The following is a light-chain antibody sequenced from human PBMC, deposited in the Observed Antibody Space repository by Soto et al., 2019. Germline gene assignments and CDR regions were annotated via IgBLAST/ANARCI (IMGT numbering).Light chain of an antibody. CDR2: AAS. V-gene: IGKV1-39*01. Sequence: DIQVTQSPSALSASVGDRVTITCRASQSISSWLAWYQQKPGKAPKLRIYAASSLQSGVPSRFSGSGSGTDFTLTLSSLQAEVAATYYCQHSFFAPCPFDQGPKV. J-gene: IGKJ1*01. CDR1: QSISSW. CDR3: QHSFFAPCP.